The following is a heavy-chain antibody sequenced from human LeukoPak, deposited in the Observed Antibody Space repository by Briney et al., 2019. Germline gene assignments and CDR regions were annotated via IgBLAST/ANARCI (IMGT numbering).Heavy chain of an antibody. J-gene: IGHJ4*02. CDR1: GFTFNSYW. V-gene: IGHV3-74*01. CDR3: ARQNRDFDY. D-gene: IGHD1-14*01. CDR2: ISSVGSNT. Sequence: PGGSLRLSSAASGFTFNSYWMHWVRQAPGGGLVWVSRISSVGSNTNYADSVKGRFTISRDNAKNTLYLQMNSLRAEDTALYYCARQNRDFDYWGQGTLVTVSS.